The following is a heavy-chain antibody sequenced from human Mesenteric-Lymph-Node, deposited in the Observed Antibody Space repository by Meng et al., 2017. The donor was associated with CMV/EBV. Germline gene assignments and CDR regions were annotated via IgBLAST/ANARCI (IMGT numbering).Heavy chain of an antibody. Sequence: GGSLRLSCAASGFTFSSYAMHWVRQAPGKGLEWVAVISYDGSNKYYADSVKGRFTISRDNSKNTLYLQMNSLRAEDTAVYYCARMTYYYASGTFVAEYFQHWGQGTLVTVSS. J-gene: IGHJ1*01. D-gene: IGHD3-10*01. CDR3: ARMTYYYASGTFVAEYFQH. CDR2: ISYDGSNK. V-gene: IGHV3-30-3*01. CDR1: GFTFSSYA.